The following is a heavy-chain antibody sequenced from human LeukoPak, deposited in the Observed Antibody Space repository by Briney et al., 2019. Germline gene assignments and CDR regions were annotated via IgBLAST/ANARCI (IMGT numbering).Heavy chain of an antibody. CDR1: GYTFTNYG. D-gene: IGHD1-26*01. CDR2: ISANNGET. CDR3: ARDLGVGATEDY. V-gene: IGHV1-18*01. Sequence: ASVKVSCKTSGYTFTNYGITWVRQAPGQGLEWVVWISANNGETNYAQKVQGRVTVTTDTSTSTAYMELRSLRSDDTAVYYCARDLGVGATEDYWGQGTLVTVSS. J-gene: IGHJ4*02.